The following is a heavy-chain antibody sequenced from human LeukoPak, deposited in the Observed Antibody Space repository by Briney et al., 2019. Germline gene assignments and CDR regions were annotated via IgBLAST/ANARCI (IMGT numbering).Heavy chain of an antibody. Sequence: GGSLRLSCAASGLTFSSYAMMWLRQAPGKGLEWVSAITGSGGWALYADSVKGRFTISRDNSKNTLYLQMSSLRAEDTAVYYCAKDPNGGYIGAFDFWGQGTMVTVSS. V-gene: IGHV3-23*01. CDR3: AKDPNGGYIGAFDF. D-gene: IGHD4-17*01. J-gene: IGHJ3*01. CDR1: GLTFSSYA. CDR2: ITGSGGWA.